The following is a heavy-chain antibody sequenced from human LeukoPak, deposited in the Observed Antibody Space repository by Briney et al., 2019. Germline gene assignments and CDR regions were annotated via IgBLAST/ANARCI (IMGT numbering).Heavy chain of an antibody. CDR2: INPSGGST. V-gene: IGHV1-46*01. D-gene: IGHD4-23*01. Sequence: ASVKVSCKASGYTFTSYYMHWVRQAPGQGLEWMGIINPSGGSTSYAQKFQGRVTMTRDTSISTAYMELSRLRSDDTAVYYCARAVTDYGGNSGAPGYWGQGTLVTVSS. CDR1: GYTFTSYY. J-gene: IGHJ4*02. CDR3: ARAVTDYGGNSGAPGY.